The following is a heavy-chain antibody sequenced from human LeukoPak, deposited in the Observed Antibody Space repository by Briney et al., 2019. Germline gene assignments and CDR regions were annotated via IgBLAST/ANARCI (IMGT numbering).Heavy chain of an antibody. CDR3: ARDDYGGKLDI. CDR2: IWYDGSNK. J-gene: IGHJ3*02. Sequence: GGSLRLSCAASGFTFSNYDMHWVRQAPGKGLEWVAVIWYDGSNKYYADSVKGRFTISRDNSKNTLYLQMDSLRAEDTAVYYCARDDYGGKLDIWGQGTVVTVSS. V-gene: IGHV3-33*01. D-gene: IGHD4-23*01. CDR1: GFTFSNYD.